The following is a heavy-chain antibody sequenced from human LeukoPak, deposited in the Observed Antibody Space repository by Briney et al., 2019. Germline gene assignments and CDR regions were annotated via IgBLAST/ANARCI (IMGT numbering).Heavy chain of an antibody. V-gene: IGHV4-34*01. J-gene: IGHJ6*03. CDR2: INHSGST. Sequence: PSETLSLTCAVYGGSFSGYYWSWIRQPPGKGLEWIGEINHSGSTNYNPSLKSRVTISVDTSKNQFSLKLSSVTAADTAVYYCACLTYYYIDGWGKGTTVTVSS. D-gene: IGHD4/OR15-4a*01. CDR1: GGSFSGYY. CDR3: ACLTYYYIDG.